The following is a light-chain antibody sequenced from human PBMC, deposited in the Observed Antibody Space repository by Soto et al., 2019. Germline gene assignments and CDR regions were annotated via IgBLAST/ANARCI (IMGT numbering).Light chain of an antibody. CDR2: DAS. Sequence: EIVLTQSPGTLSLYPGERATLSCRASQSVSSRYLAWYQQKPGQAPRLLIYDASARATGTPNRFSGSGSGTDFTLTISRLEPEDFAVYYCQQTNTFGGGTKVEL. J-gene: IGKJ4*01. V-gene: IGKV3-20*01. CDR1: QSVSSRY. CDR3: QQTNT.